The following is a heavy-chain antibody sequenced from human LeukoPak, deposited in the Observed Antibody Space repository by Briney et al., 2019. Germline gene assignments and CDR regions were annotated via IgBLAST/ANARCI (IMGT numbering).Heavy chain of an antibody. Sequence: GGSLRLSCAASEFTFSSYAVHWVRQAPGKGLEWVALITYDGSNKYYADSVKGRFTISRDNSKNTLYLQMNNLRAEDTAVYFCVKDSSGYYKNWGQGILVTASS. V-gene: IGHV3-30-3*01. J-gene: IGHJ4*02. CDR1: EFTFSSYA. D-gene: IGHD3-22*01. CDR2: ITYDGSNK. CDR3: VKDSSGYYKN.